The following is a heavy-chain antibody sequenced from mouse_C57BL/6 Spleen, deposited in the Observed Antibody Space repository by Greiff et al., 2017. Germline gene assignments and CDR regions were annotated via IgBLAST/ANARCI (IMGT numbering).Heavy chain of an antibody. V-gene: IGHV2-9-1*01. D-gene: IGHD1-1*01. CDR2: IWTGGGT. CDR1: GFSLTSYA. Sequence: VKLVESGPGLVAPSQSLSITCTVSGFSLTSYAISWVRQPPGKGLEWLGVIWTGGGTNYNSAVKSRLSISKDNSKSQVFLKMNSLQTDDTARYYCARHYGTTVVRYFDVWGTGTTVTVSS. CDR3: ARHYGTTVVRYFDV. J-gene: IGHJ1*03.